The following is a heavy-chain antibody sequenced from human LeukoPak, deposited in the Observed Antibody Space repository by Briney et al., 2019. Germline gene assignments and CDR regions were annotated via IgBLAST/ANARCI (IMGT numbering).Heavy chain of an antibody. D-gene: IGHD6-25*01. V-gene: IGHV5-51*01. Sequence: GESLKISCKGSGYSLTSYWIGWVRQMPGKGLEWMGIIYPGDSDTRYSPSFQGQVTISADKSISTAYLQWSSLKASDTAMYYCARHAIAADWWTDQNKWYFDLWGRGTLVTVSS. J-gene: IGHJ2*01. CDR2: IYPGDSDT. CDR3: ARHAIAADWWTDQNKWYFDL. CDR1: GYSLTSYW.